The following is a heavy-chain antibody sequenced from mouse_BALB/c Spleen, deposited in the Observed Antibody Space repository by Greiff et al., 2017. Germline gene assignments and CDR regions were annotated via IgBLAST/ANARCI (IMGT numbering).Heavy chain of an antibody. Sequence: EVKVVESGGDLVKPGGSLKLSCAASGFTFSSYGMSWVRQTPDKRLEWVATISSGGSYTYYPDSVKGRFTISRDNAKNTLYLQMSSLKSEDTAMYYCARHPDSSGYFDYWGQGTTLTVSS. CDR2: ISSGGSYT. V-gene: IGHV5-6*01. D-gene: IGHD3-2*01. J-gene: IGHJ2*01. CDR1: GFTFSSYG. CDR3: ARHPDSSGYFDY.